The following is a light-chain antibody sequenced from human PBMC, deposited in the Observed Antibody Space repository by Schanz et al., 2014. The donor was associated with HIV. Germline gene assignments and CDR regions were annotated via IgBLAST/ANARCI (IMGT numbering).Light chain of an antibody. CDR1: SSSIGSNF. Sequence: QSVLTQPPSVSAAPGQKVTISCSGSSSSIGSNFVSWYQQLPGTAPKLLICDNSKRPSGIPDRFSGSKSGTSATLGITGLQTGDEADYYCGTWDSSLSGVVFGGGTKLTVL. CDR3: GTWDSSLSGVV. J-gene: IGLJ2*01. CDR2: DNS. V-gene: IGLV1-51*01.